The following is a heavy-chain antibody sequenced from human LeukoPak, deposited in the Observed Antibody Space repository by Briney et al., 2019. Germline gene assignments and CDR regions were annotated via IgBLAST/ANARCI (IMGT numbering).Heavy chain of an antibody. J-gene: IGHJ5*02. V-gene: IGHV1-69*04. CDR2: IIPILGIA. D-gene: IGHD6-6*01. Sequence: GASVKVSCKASGGTFSSYAISWVRPAPGQGLEWMGRIIPILGIANSAQKFQSRVTITADKFTSTAYMELSSRVSEDTAVYYCARDHPSIAAPNWFDPWGQGTLVTVSS. CDR3: ARDHPSIAAPNWFDP. CDR1: GGTFSSYA.